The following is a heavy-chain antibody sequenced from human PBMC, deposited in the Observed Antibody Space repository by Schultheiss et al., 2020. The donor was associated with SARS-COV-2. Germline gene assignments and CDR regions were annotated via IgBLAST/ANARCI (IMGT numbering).Heavy chain of an antibody. CDR2: LTTYNGNT. V-gene: IGHV1-18*04. J-gene: IGHJ5*02. CDR1: GYTFTSYG. D-gene: IGHD2-15*01. CDR3: ARGLGYCSGGSCNWFDP. Sequence: ASVKVSCKASGYTFTSYGFTWVRQAPGQGLEWMEWLTTYNGNTNYTQRFQGRVTMTTDTSTSTAYMELRSLRSDDTAVYYCARGLGYCSGGSCNWFDPWGQGTLVTVSS.